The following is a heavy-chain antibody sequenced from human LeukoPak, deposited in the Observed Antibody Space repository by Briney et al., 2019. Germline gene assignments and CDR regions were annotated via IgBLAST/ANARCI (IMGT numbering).Heavy chain of an antibody. D-gene: IGHD3-22*01. CDR1: GGSISRGSYY. CDR2: IYTSGST. CDR3: ARDRYYYDSSGYYDHWYFDL. J-gene: IGHJ2*01. Sequence: SETLSLTCTVSGGSISRGSYYWSWIRQPAGKGLEWIGRIYTSGSTNYNPSLKSRVTISVDTSKNQFSLKLSSVTAADTAVYYCARDRYYYDSSGYYDHWYFDLWGRGTLVTVSS. V-gene: IGHV4-61*02.